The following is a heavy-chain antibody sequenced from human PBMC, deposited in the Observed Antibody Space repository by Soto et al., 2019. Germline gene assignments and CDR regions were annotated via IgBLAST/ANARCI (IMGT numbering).Heavy chain of an antibody. CDR2: ISYDGTNK. CDR3: AREDDGRLGIDY. J-gene: IGHJ4*02. V-gene: IGHV3-30*03. D-gene: IGHD2-8*01. Sequence: QVQVVESGGGVVQPGKSLRLSCAASGFTFSRNGMHWVRRAPGKGLEWVARISYDGTNKYYAESVEGRFTISRDNSQKTLYLQINSLRTEDTAVYYCAREDDGRLGIDYWGQGTLVTVSS. CDR1: GFTFSRNG.